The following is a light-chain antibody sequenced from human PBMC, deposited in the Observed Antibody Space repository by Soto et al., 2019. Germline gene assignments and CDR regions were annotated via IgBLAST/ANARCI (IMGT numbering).Light chain of an antibody. Sequence: DIQMTQSPSSLSASVGDRVTITCRASQDIRNDLGWFQQTPGKAPKRLIYGASSLQTGVPLRFTGSGSGTEFTLTISSLQPEDVATYYCLQHKTKPWTFGQGTKVDIK. CDR2: GAS. V-gene: IGKV1-17*01. CDR1: QDIRND. CDR3: LQHKTKPWT. J-gene: IGKJ1*01.